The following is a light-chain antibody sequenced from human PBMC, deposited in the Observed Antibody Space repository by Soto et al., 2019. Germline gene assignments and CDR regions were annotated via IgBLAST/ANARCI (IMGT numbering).Light chain of an antibody. CDR2: GAS. J-gene: IGKJ1*01. CDR1: QSVSSSY. CDR3: QQYGSSPPWT. V-gene: IGKV3-20*01. Sequence: EIVLTQSPGTLSLSPGERVTLSCRASQSVSSSYLAWYQQKPGQAPRLLIYGASSRATGIPDRFSGSGSGTDFTLTIIRLEPEDFAVYYCQQYGSSPPWTFGQGTKVEIK.